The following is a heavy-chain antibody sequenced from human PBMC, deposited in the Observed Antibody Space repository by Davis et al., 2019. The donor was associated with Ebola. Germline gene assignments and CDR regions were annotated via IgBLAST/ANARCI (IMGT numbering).Heavy chain of an antibody. CDR3: ARAVGLCSTSSCLTWFGP. CDR2: IHYRGNT. J-gene: IGHJ5*02. CDR1: DYSITRSDW. V-gene: IGHV4-28*06. Sequence: PSETLSLTCTVSDYSITRSDWWGWIRQSPGKGLEWIGYIHYRGNTKYNPSLQSRLTMSVDTSKNQFSLNLKSVTAFDSAIYYCARAVGLCSTSSCLTWFGPWGQGIVVTVSS. D-gene: IGHD2-2*01.